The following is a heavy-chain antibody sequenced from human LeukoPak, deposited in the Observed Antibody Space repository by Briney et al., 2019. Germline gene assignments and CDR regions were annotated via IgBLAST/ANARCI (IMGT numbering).Heavy chain of an antibody. Sequence: SETLSLTCTVSGGSISSYYWSWIRQPPGKGLEWIGYIYTSGSTNYNPSLKSRVTISVDTSKNQFSLKLSSVTAADTAVYYCARRYSGYDPISFSPNYYYYYYMDVWGKGTTVTVSS. CDR1: GGSISSYY. V-gene: IGHV4-4*09. CDR3: ARRYSGYDPISFSPNYYYYYYMDV. J-gene: IGHJ6*03. CDR2: IYTSGST. D-gene: IGHD5-12*01.